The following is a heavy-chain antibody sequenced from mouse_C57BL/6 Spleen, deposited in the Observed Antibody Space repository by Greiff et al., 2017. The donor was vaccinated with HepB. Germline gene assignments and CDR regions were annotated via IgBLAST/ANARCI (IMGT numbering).Heavy chain of an antibody. Sequence: VQLQQSGAELMKPGASVKLSCTASGYTFTGYWLEWVNQRPGHGLEWIGEILPGSGSTNYNEKFKGKATFTADTSSNTAYMQLSSLTTEDSAIYYCARRSNYDAMDYWGQGTSVTVSS. CDR2: ILPGSGST. CDR3: ARRSNYDAMDY. V-gene: IGHV1-9*01. J-gene: IGHJ4*01. CDR1: GYTFTGYW.